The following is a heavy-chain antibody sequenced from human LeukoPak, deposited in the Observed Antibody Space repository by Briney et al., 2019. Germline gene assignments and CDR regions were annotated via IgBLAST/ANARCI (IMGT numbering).Heavy chain of an antibody. Sequence: GASVKVSCKASGYTFTGYYMHWMRQAPGQGLEWMGWINPNSGGTNYAQKFQGRVTMTRDTSISTAYMELSRLRSDDTAVYYCARARSAAISFYTYWGQGTLVTVSS. D-gene: IGHD2-2*01. J-gene: IGHJ4*02. CDR3: ARARSAAISFYTY. CDR2: INPNSGGT. CDR1: GYTFTGYY. V-gene: IGHV1-2*02.